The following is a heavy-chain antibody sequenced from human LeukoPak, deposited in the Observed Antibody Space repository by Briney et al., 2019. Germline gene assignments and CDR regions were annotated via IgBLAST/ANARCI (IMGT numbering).Heavy chain of an antibody. CDR1: GFTFSSYG. CDR3: AKERRQSGYSYGYPDYYYGMDV. J-gene: IGHJ6*02. Sequence: GGSLRLSCAASGFTFSSYGMHWVRQAPGKGLEWVAVISCDGSNKYYADSVKGRFTISRDNSKNTLYLQMNSLRAEDTAVYYCAKERRQSGYSYGYPDYYYGMDVWGQGTTVTVSS. V-gene: IGHV3-30*18. CDR2: ISCDGSNK. D-gene: IGHD5-18*01.